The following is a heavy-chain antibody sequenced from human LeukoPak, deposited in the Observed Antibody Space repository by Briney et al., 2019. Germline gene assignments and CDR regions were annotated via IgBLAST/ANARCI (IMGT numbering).Heavy chain of an antibody. CDR1: GFPFSNNP. CDR3: ARDGGKGYEIDY. J-gene: IGHJ4*02. D-gene: IGHD2-2*01. Sequence: PGGSLRLSSVVSGFPFSNNPMNWVRQAPGKGLEWVSYISTAITTTYYAESVKGRFTISRDNAKNSLYLQMNSLRVEDTAVYYCARDGGKGYEIDYWGQGTLVTVSS. CDR2: ISTAITTT. V-gene: IGHV3-48*01.